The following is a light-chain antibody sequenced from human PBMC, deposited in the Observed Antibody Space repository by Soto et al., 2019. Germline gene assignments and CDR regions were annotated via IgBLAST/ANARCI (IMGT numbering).Light chain of an antibody. CDR3: EDYSSSSGLT. CDR1: QSISSW. CDR2: QAS. Sequence: DIQMTQSPSTLSASVGDIVTITCRASQSISSWLAWYQQKPGKAPKLLIFQASSLKSGVPSRFSGSGSATEYTLTISSLQPDDFATYYCEDYSSSSGLTFGGGTKVDIK. J-gene: IGKJ4*01. V-gene: IGKV1-5*03.